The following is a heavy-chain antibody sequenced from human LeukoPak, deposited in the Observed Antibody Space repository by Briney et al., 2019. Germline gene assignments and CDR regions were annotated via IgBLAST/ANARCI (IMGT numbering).Heavy chain of an antibody. CDR2: IYYSGST. D-gene: IGHD3-22*01. V-gene: IGHV4-39*01. Sequence: SETLSLTCTVSGGSISSSSYYWGWIRQPPGKGLEWIGSIYYSGSTYYNPSLKSRVTISVDTSKNQFSLKLSSVTAADTAVYYCARSPPMIVVVIDSLDYWGQGTLVTVSS. J-gene: IGHJ4*02. CDR3: ARSPPMIVVVIDSLDY. CDR1: GGSISSSSYY.